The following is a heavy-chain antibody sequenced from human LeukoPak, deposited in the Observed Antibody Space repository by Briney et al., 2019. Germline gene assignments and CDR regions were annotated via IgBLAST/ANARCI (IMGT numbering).Heavy chain of an antibody. V-gene: IGHV3-23*01. Sequence: GGSLRLSCAASGFTFSDHAMSWVRQAPGKGLEWVSAIRGTGTTTFYAASVKGRFTISRDNPKNTADLQMNSLRAEDTAVYYCAKVSWLGTMPSYHFDSWGQGTQVTVSS. D-gene: IGHD5-12*01. CDR1: GFTFSDHA. CDR2: IRGTGTTT. CDR3: AKVSWLGTMPSYHFDS. J-gene: IGHJ4*02.